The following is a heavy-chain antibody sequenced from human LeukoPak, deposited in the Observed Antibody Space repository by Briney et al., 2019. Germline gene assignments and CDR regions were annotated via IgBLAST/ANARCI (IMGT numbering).Heavy chain of an antibody. CDR3: AKDFRDQWLVNAFHI. D-gene: IGHD6-19*01. Sequence: ASVTVSCKASEYTFTRYYMHWVRQAPGQGLEWMGWINPNTGGTNYAQKFQGRVTMTRDTSITTAYMELRSLEYDDTAVYYCAKDFRDQWLVNAFHIWGHGTMVTVSS. V-gene: IGHV1-2*02. CDR1: EYTFTRYY. J-gene: IGHJ3*02. CDR2: INPNTGGT.